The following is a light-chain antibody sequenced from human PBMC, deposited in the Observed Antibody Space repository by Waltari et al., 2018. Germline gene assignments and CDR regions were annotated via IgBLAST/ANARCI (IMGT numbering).Light chain of an antibody. V-gene: IGKV1-39*01. CDR3: QQSYSTPGLT. Sequence: DLQMTQSPSSLSASVGDRVTITCRASQSISSYLNWYQQKPGKAPKLLIYAASSLQSGVPSRFSGSGSGTDFTFTISSLQPEDFATYYCQQSYSTPGLTFGGGTKVEIK. CDR2: AAS. J-gene: IGKJ4*01. CDR1: QSISSY.